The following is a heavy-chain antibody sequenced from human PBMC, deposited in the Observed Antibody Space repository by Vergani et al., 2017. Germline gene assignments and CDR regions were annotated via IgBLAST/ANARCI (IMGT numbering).Heavy chain of an antibody. J-gene: IGHJ4*02. D-gene: IGHD2-2*02. CDR1: GESITGGNY. Sequence: QVKLQESGPGLLKPSQTLSLTCTVSGESITGGNYWGWVRQSPVSGLEWLGSVFHLGTLYYNPSLQSRVTISMDANNHFSLKLTSVTAADTAVYYCATIGYRRWGYYFDYWGQGILVTVSS. V-gene: IGHV4-38-2*02. CDR2: VFHLGTL. CDR3: ATIGYRRWGYYFDY.